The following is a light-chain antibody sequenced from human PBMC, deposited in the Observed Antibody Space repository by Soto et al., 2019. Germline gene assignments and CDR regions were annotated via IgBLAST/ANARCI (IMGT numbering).Light chain of an antibody. CDR1: STDVGFFNY. V-gene: IGLV2-14*01. J-gene: IGLJ2*01. CDR3: SSYTSSNTLL. Sequence: QSALTQPDSVSGAPGQSITIACTGTSTDVGFFNYVSWYPQHPGKAPKVAIYEVVNRHSGIPNRFSGSKSGNTASLTISGLQAEDEADYYCSSYTSSNTLLFGGGTKLTVL. CDR2: EVV.